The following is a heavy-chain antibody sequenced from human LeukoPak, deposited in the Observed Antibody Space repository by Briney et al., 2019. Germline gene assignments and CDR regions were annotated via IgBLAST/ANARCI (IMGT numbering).Heavy chain of an antibody. CDR2: INPSGGST. V-gene: IGHV1-46*01. CDR1: GYTFTSYY. J-gene: IGHJ4*02. D-gene: IGHD3-22*01. CDR3: ARISYYYDSSGGLDY. Sequence: ASVKVSCKASGYTFTSYYMHWVRQAPGQGLEWMGIINPSGGSTSYAQKFQGRVTTTRDTSTSTVYMELSSLRSEDTAVYYCARISYYYDSSGGLDYWGQGTLVTVSS.